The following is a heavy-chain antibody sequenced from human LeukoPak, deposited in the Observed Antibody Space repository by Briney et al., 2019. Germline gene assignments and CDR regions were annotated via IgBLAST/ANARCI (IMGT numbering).Heavy chain of an antibody. Sequence: GGSLRLSCAASGFTFSSYSMNWVRQAPGKGLEWVSYISSSSSTIYYADYVKGRFIISRDNSNNTLFVQMNSLRAEDTAVYYCAKSRSGSANWALQIFDNWGQGALVTVSS. CDR3: AKSRSGSANWALQIFDN. V-gene: IGHV3-48*01. D-gene: IGHD1-1*01. CDR2: ISSSSSTI. CDR1: GFTFSSYS. J-gene: IGHJ4*02.